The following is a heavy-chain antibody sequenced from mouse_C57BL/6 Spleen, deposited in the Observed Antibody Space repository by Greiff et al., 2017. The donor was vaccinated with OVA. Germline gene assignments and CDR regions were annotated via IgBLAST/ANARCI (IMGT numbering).Heavy chain of an antibody. D-gene: IGHD2-10*02. Sequence: EVHLVESGGGLVKPGGSLKLSCAASGFTFSDYGMHWVRQAPEKGLEWVAYISSGSSTIYYADTVKGRFTISRDNAKNTLFLQMTSLRSEDTAMYYCARPSSWYCDVWGTGTTVTVSS. J-gene: IGHJ1*03. CDR2: ISSGSSTI. CDR3: ARPSSWYCDV. CDR1: GFTFSDYG. V-gene: IGHV5-17*01.